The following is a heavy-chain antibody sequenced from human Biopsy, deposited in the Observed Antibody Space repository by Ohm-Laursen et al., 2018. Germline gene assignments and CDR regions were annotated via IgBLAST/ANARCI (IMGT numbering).Heavy chain of an antibody. D-gene: IGHD3-10*01. J-gene: IGHJ5*02. V-gene: IGHV1-69*06. CDR2: IIPTFDTP. CDR3: AGGAAKGNPYDH. CDR1: GGTFSSYV. Sequence: SSEKVSCKASGGTFSSYVISWVRQAPGQGLEWMGRIIPTFDTPTYAPDFQGRVTFTADKSTGTAHLDLRSLRSEDTAVYYCAGGAAKGNPYDHWGQGTLVTVSS.